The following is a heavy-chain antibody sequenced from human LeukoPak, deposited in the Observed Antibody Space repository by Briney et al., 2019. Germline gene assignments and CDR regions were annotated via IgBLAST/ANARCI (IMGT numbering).Heavy chain of an antibody. D-gene: IGHD2-21*02. V-gene: IGHV4-39*07. CDR2: IYYSGST. CDR3: ARDLYGDFYYFDY. Sequence: PSETLSLTCTVSGDSISSSSYYWGWIRQPPGKGLEWIGSIYYSGSTYYNPSLKSRVTISVDTSKNQFSLNLSSVTAADTAVYYCARDLYGDFYYFDYWGQGTLVTVSS. J-gene: IGHJ4*02. CDR1: GDSISSSSYY.